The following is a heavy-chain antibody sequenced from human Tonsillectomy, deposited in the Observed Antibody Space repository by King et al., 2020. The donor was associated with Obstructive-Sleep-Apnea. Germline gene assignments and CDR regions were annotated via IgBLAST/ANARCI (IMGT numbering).Heavy chain of an antibody. V-gene: IGHV4-59*01. CDR2: IYYSGST. CDR1: GGSISSYY. Sequence: VQLQESGPGLVKPSETLSLTCTVSGGSISSYYWSWIRQPPGKGLEWIGYIYYSGSTNYNPSLKSRVTISVDTSKNQFSLKLSSVTAADTAVYYCARVGPGYYDILTQTQRKRQYYFDYWGQGTLVTVSS. J-gene: IGHJ4*02. D-gene: IGHD3-9*01. CDR3: ARVGPGYYDILTQTQRKRQYYFDY.